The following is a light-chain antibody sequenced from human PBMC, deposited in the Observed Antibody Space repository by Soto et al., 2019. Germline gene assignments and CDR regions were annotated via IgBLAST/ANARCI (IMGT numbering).Light chain of an antibody. CDR1: SSDVGGYNY. CDR2: EVS. V-gene: IGLV2-14*01. Sequence: LTQPASVSGSPGQSITISCTGTSSDVGGYNYVSWYQQHPGKAPKLMIYEVSNRPSGVSNRFSGSKSGNTASLTISGLQAEDEADYYCSSYTSSSTWVFGGGTKLTVL. CDR3: SSYTSSSTWV. J-gene: IGLJ3*02.